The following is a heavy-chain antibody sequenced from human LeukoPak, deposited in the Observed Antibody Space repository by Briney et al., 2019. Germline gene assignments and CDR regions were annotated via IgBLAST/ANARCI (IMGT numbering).Heavy chain of an antibody. CDR1: GGTFSSYA. CDR2: IIPIFGTA. J-gene: IGHJ6*03. D-gene: IGHD3-22*01. V-gene: IGHV1-69*05. CDR3: AIKYYDTSGYQDYFYYMDV. Sequence: SVKVSCKASGGTFSSYAISWVRQAPGQGLEWMGRIIPIFGTANYAQKFQGRVTITTDESTSTAYMELSSLRSEDTAVYYCAIKYYDTSGYQDYFYYMDVWGKGTTVTVSS.